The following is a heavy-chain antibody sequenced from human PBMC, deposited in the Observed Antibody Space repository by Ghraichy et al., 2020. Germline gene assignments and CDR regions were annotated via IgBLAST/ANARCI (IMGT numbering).Heavy chain of an antibody. J-gene: IGHJ4*02. CDR2: ISYDGSNK. CDR1: GFTFSSYG. D-gene: IGHD3-22*01. CDR3: AKAGHYDSSGYADY. V-gene: IGHV3-30*18. Sequence: GGSLRLSCAASGFTFSSYGMHWVRQAPGKGLEWVAVISYDGSNKYYADSVKGRFTISRDNSKNTLYLQMNSLRAEDTAVYYCAKAGHYDSSGYADYWGQGTLVTVSS.